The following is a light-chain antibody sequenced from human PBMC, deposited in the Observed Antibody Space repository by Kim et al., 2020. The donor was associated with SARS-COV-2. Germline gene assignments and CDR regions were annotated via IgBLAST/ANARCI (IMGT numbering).Light chain of an antibody. J-gene: IGKJ1*01. CDR1: QSVSSSY. Sequence: SPGERATPSCRASQSVSSSYLAWYQQKPGQAPRLLIYGASSRATGIPDRFSGGGSGTDFTLTISRLDPEDFAVYYCQQYGSAPETFGQGTKVDIK. CDR2: GAS. CDR3: QQYGSAPET. V-gene: IGKV3-20*01.